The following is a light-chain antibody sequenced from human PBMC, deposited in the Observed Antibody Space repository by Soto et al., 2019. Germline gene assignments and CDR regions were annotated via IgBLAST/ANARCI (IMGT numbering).Light chain of an antibody. V-gene: IGKV3-11*01. CDR2: DAS. J-gene: IGKJ1*01. CDR1: QSVDNY. Sequence: EIVLTQSPATLSLSPGERATLSCRASQSVDNYLAWYQQKPGQAPRLLIYDASNRATGVPARFSGSGSGTVFTLTISSLEPDDFALYFCQQRSHWPLWSFGQGTKVEIK. CDR3: QQRSHWPLWS.